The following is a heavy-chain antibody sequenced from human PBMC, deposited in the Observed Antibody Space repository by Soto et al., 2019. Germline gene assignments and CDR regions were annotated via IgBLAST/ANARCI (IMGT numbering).Heavy chain of an antibody. CDR1: GGTFSSYA. CDR2: IIPIFGTA. J-gene: IGHJ6*02. V-gene: IGHV1-69*13. Sequence: SVKVSCKAPGGTFSSYAISWVRQAPGQGLEWMGGIIPIFGTANYAQKFQGRVTITADESTSTGYMELSSLRSEDTAVYYCARSQGGSSSLDIYYYYYYGMDVLGQPTTVTVSS. D-gene: IGHD2-15*01. CDR3: ARSQGGSSSLDIYYYYYYGMDV.